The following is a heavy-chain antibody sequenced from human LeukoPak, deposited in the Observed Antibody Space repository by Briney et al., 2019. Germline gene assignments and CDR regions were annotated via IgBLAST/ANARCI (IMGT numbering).Heavy chain of an antibody. CDR1: GFTFSSYA. D-gene: IGHD3-10*01. CDR2: ISGSGGST. Sequence: PGGSLRLSCAASGFTFSSYAMSWVRQAPRKGLEWGSAISGSGGSTYYADSVKGRFTISRDNSKNTLYLQMNSLRAEDTAVYYCAKGPSKAYYYGSGSYYWGQGTLVTVSS. V-gene: IGHV3-23*01. CDR3: AKGPSKAYYYGSGSYY. J-gene: IGHJ4*02.